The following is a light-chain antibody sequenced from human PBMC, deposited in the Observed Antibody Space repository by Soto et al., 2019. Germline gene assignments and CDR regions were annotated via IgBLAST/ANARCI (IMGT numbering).Light chain of an antibody. Sequence: EIVMTQSPATLSVSPGERATLSCRASQSVSSNLAWYQQKPGQAPRLLMYATSTRATGISDRFSGSGSGTEFSLTISSLQSEDFAVYHCQQYDNKPPITFGQGTRLEIK. CDR1: QSVSSN. CDR2: ATS. V-gene: IGKV3-15*01. J-gene: IGKJ5*01. CDR3: QQYDNKPPIT.